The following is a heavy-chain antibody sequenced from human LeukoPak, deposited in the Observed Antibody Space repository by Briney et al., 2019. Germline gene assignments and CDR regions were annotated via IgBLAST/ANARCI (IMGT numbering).Heavy chain of an antibody. CDR3: AREGSYDILTGYYNRQHDAFDI. CDR2: IYYSGST. CDR1: GGPISSSSYY. V-gene: IGHV4-39*07. Sequence: SETLSLTCTVSGGPISSSSYYWGWIRQPPGKGLEWIGSIYYSGSTYYNPSLKSRVTISVDTSKNQFSLKLSSVTAADTAVYYCAREGSYDILTGYYNRQHDAFDIWGQGTMVTVSS. J-gene: IGHJ3*02. D-gene: IGHD3-9*01.